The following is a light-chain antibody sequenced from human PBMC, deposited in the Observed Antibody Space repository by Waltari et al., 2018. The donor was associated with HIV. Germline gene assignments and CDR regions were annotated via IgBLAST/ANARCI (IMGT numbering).Light chain of an antibody. Sequence: QSVLTQPPSASGTPGQRVTISCSGSSSNIGRNTVNWYQQLPGKAPNLLIYSNNQRPSGVPDRFSGSKSGTSASLAISGLQSEDEADYYCAAWDDSLNGVVFGGGTKLTVL. J-gene: IGLJ2*01. V-gene: IGLV1-44*01. CDR1: SSNIGRNT. CDR2: SNN. CDR3: AAWDDSLNGVV.